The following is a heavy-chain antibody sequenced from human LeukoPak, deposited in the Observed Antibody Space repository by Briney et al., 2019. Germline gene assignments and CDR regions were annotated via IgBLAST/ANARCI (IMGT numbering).Heavy chain of an antibody. Sequence: GGSLRLSCAASGFTFDDYAMHWVRQAPGKGLEWVSGISWSSGSIGYADSVKGRFTISRDNAKNSLYLQMNSLRAEDTALYYCAKDTAPDGYSWDYWGQGTLVTVSS. J-gene: IGHJ4*02. CDR2: ISWSSGSI. CDR1: GFTFDDYA. CDR3: AKDTAPDGYSWDY. V-gene: IGHV3-9*01. D-gene: IGHD3-22*01.